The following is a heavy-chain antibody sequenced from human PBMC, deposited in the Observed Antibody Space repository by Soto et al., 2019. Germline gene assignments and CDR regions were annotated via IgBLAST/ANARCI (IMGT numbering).Heavy chain of an antibody. CDR3: ARGWNYPYYYYYMDV. J-gene: IGHJ6*03. D-gene: IGHD1-7*01. V-gene: IGHV3-66*01. Sequence: EVQLVESGGGLVQPGGSLRLSCAASGFTVSSNYMSWVHQAPGKGLEWVSVIYSGGSTYYADSVKGRFTISRDNSKNTLYLQMNSLRAEDTAVYYCARGWNYPYYYYYMDVWGKGTTVTVSS. CDR1: GFTVSSNY. CDR2: IYSGGST.